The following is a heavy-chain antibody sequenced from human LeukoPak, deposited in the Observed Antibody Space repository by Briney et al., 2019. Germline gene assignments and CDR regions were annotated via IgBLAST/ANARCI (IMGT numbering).Heavy chain of an antibody. J-gene: IGHJ4*02. V-gene: IGHV4-59*10. Sequence: SETLSLICTVYGGSISSYYWSWIRQPAGKGLEWIGRIYTSGSTNYNPSLKSRVTMSVDTYKNQVSLKLSSVTAADTAVYYCARYDSRPGGSYYFDYWGQGTLVTVSS. CDR3: ARYDSRPGGSYYFDY. CDR1: GGSISSYY. D-gene: IGHD6-13*01. CDR2: IYTSGST.